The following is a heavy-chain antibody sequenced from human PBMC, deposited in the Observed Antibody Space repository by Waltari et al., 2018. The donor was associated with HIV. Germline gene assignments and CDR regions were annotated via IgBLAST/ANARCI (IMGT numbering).Heavy chain of an antibody. CDR1: GFTFTSYG. V-gene: IGHV3-48*01. Sequence: EVQLVESGGGLVQPGGSLRLSCAASGFTFTSYGMNWVRQAPGKGLDWVSLISSSSSTIYYADSVKGRFTSSRDNAKNSLYLQMNSLRAEDTAVYYCARETYYYDSSGPYFDYWGQGTLVTVSS. D-gene: IGHD3-22*01. J-gene: IGHJ4*02. CDR2: ISSSSSTI. CDR3: ARETYYYDSSGPYFDY.